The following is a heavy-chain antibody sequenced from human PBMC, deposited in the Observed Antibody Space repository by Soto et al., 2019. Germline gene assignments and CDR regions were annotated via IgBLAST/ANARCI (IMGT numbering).Heavy chain of an antibody. Sequence: QPGGSLRLSCAASGFTFSDHYMSWVRPAPGKGLEEVGRTRNKANSYTTEYAASVKCRFTISRADSKNSQYLQMNSLRAEDTAVYYCARAAVRYFDWLLSYWGQGTLVTVSS. D-gene: IGHD3-9*01. CDR1: GFTFSDHY. V-gene: IGHV3-72*01. CDR2: TRNKANSYTT. CDR3: ARAAVRYFDWLLSY. J-gene: IGHJ4*02.